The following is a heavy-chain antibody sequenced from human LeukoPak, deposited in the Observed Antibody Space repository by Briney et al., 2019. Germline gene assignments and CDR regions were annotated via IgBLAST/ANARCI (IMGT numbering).Heavy chain of an antibody. CDR3: ARGLYSGFDSDY. D-gene: IGHD5-12*01. CDR2: IKQDGSEK. CDR1: GFTFSSYA. Sequence: GGSLRLSCAASGFTFSSYAMSWVRRAPGKGLEWVANIKQDGSEKYYVDSVKGRFTISRDNAKNSLFLQMNSLRVDDTAVYYCARGLYSGFDSDYWGQGALVTVSS. J-gene: IGHJ4*02. V-gene: IGHV3-7*01.